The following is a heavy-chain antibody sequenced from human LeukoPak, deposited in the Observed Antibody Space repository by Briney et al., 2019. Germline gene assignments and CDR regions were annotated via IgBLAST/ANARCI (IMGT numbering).Heavy chain of an antibody. CDR3: ARASLSLVGVTGYFDY. J-gene: IGHJ4*02. V-gene: IGHV4-38-2*02. Sequence: LETLSLTCTASGYSISSGYYWGWIRQPPGKGLEWIGSIYHSGSTYYNPSLKSRVTISVDTSKNQFSLKLSSVTAADTAVYYCARASLSLVGVTGYFDYWGQGTLVTVSS. CDR2: IYHSGST. CDR1: GYSISSGYY. D-gene: IGHD1-26*01.